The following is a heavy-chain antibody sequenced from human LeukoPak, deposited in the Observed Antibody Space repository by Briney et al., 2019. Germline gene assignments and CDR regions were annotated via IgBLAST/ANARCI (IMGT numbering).Heavy chain of an antibody. CDR2: IIPILGIA. J-gene: IGHJ4*02. Sequence: SVKVSCKASGYTFTSYGISWVRQAPGQGLEWMGRIIPILGIANYAQKFQGRVTITADKSTGTAYMELSSLRSEDTAVYYCARGGLRLGELSPDYWGQGTLVTVSS. CDR1: GYTFTSYG. V-gene: IGHV1-69*04. CDR3: ARGGLRLGELSPDY. D-gene: IGHD3-16*02.